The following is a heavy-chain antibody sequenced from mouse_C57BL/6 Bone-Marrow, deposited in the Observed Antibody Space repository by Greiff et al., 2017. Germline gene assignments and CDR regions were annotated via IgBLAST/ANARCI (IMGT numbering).Heavy chain of an antibody. V-gene: IGHV14-2*01. CDR2: IDPEDGET. J-gene: IGHJ1*03. D-gene: IGHD4-1*02. CDR3: AQLGGDFDV. CDR1: GFNIKDYY. Sequence: EVQLQQSGAELVKPGASVKLSCTASGFNIKDYYMHWVKQRTEQGLEWIGRIDPEDGETKYAPKFPGKATITADTSSTTAYLQLSSLTSEDTAVYYCAQLGGDFDVWGTGTTVTVSS.